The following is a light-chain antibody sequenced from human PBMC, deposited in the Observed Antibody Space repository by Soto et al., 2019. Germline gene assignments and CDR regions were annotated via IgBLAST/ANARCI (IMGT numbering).Light chain of an antibody. CDR1: QNLLHTNGYNY. CDR2: LGS. CDR3: IQALETPFT. J-gene: IGKJ3*01. V-gene: IGKV2-28*01. Sequence: DIVVTQSPLSLPVTPGEPASISCRSSQNLLHTNGYNYLDWYVQKPGQSPQLLIYLGSNRASGVPDRFSGSGSGTDFTLKISRVEAEDVGVYYCIQALETPFTFGPGTKVEI.